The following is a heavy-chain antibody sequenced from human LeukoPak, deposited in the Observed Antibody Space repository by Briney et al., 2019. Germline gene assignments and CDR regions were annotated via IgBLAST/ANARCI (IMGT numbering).Heavy chain of an antibody. CDR2: IYHGGST. J-gene: IGHJ5*02. Sequence: SETLSLTCTVSGYSISSGYYWGWIRQSPGKGLEWIGSIYHGGSTYYNPSLRSRVIVSVDTSKNHFSLKMSSVTAADTAVYYCARLLRVGYCSTTTCNWFDPWGQGTLVTVSS. D-gene: IGHD2-2*03. CDR3: ARLLRVGYCSTTTCNWFDP. CDR1: GYSISSGYY. V-gene: IGHV4-38-2*02.